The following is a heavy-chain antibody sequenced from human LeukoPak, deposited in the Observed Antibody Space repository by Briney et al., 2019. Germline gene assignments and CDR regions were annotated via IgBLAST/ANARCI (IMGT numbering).Heavy chain of an antibody. CDR2: ISGSGGST. CDR1: GFTFSSYA. V-gene: IGHV3-23*01. CDR3: AKGETAAGMDYYYCGMDV. Sequence: PGGSLRLSCAASGFTFSSYAMSWVRQAPGKGLEWVSAISGSGGSTYYADSVKGRFTISRDNSKNTLYLQMNSLRAEDTAVYYCAKGETAAGMDYYYCGMDVWGQGTTVTVSS. D-gene: IGHD6-13*01. J-gene: IGHJ6*02.